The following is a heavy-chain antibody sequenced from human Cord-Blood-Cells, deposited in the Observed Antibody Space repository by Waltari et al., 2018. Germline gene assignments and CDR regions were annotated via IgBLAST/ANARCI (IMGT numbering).Heavy chain of an antibody. CDR2: INPNSGGT. CDR3: ASRPVAGIDY. V-gene: IGHV1-2*02. J-gene: IGHJ4*02. Sequence: QVQLVQSGAEVKKPGASVKVSCKASGYTFTGYYMHWVRQAPGQGLEWMGWINPNSGGTKYAQKFQGRVNMTRDTSISTAYMERSRLRSDDTAVYYCASRPVAGIDYWGQGTLVTVSS. CDR1: GYTFTGYY. D-gene: IGHD6-19*01.